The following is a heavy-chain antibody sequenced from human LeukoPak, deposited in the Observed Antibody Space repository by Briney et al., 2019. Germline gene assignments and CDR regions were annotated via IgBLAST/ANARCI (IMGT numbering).Heavy chain of an antibody. CDR3: ARGRTRKKTTRYYYYGMDV. CDR1: GGSFSGYY. CDR2: INHSGST. Sequence: SETLSLTCAVYGGSFSGYYWSWIRQPPGRGLEWIGEINHSGSTNYNPSLKSRVTISVDTSKNQFSLKLSSVTAADTAVYYCARGRTRKKTTRYYYYGMDVWGQGTTVTVSS. D-gene: IGHD2-8*01. J-gene: IGHJ6*02. V-gene: IGHV4-34*01.